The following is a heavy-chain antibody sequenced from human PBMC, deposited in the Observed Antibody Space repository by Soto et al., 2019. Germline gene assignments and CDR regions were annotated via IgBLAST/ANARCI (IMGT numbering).Heavy chain of an antibody. CDR3: ARLAYCGSACYYDAFDI. CDR1: GYTFTSYY. D-gene: IGHD2-21*02. V-gene: IGHV1-46*01. Sequence: ASVKVSCKASGYTFTSYYMHWVRQAPGQGLEWMGIINPSGGSTSYAQKFQGRVTMTRDTSTSTVYVELSSLRSEDTAVYYCARLAYCGSACYYDAFDIWGQGTMVTVSS. J-gene: IGHJ3*02. CDR2: INPSGGST.